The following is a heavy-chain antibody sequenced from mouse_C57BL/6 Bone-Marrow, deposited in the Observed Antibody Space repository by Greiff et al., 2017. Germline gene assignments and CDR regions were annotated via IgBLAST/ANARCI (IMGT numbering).Heavy chain of an antibody. Sequence: QVQLQQSGAELVKPGASVKISCKASGYAFSSYWMNWVKQRPGKGLEWIGQIYPGDGDTNYNGKFKGKATLTAEKSSSTAYMQLSSLTSEDSAVYFCARPPYCYGSLYWYFDVWGTGTTVTVSS. J-gene: IGHJ1*03. D-gene: IGHD1-1*01. CDR2: IYPGDGDT. CDR3: ARPPYCYGSLYWYFDV. V-gene: IGHV1-80*01. CDR1: GYAFSSYW.